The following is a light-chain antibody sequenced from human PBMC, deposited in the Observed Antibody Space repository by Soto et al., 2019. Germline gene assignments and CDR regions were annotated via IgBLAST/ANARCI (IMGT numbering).Light chain of an antibody. CDR2: GAT. CDR3: QQYETCPPLT. V-gene: IGKV3-15*01. J-gene: IGKJ4*01. Sequence: EIVMTQSPATLSVFPGERATLSCRASQSISSNLAWYQHKPGQAPRLLIYGATTRATAIPARFSGYGSGTEFTLTISSLQSEDFAVYYCQQYETCPPLTFGGGTKVEIK. CDR1: QSISSN.